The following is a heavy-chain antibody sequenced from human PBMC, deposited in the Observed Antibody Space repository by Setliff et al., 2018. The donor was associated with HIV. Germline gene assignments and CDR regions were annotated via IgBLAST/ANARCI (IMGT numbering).Heavy chain of an antibody. D-gene: IGHD1-1*01. CDR3: ARAEGDAYNSLPYFDS. Sequence: KPSETLSLTCTVSGGSMSRFYWTWIRQPPGKGLEWIGFVYCTGSINYSPSFRGRLTISLDTSENQFSLHLTSVTAADTAVYYCARAEGDAYNSLPYFDSWGPGALVTVSS. V-gene: IGHV4-59*01. J-gene: IGHJ4*02. CDR2: VYCTGSI. CDR1: GGSMSRFY.